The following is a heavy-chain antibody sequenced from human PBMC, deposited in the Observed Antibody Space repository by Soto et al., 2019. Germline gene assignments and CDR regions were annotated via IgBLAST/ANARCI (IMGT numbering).Heavy chain of an antibody. D-gene: IGHD3-16*01. V-gene: IGHV1-69*08. CDR3: ARGLGGRMDD. CDR2: IIPILGET. CDR1: GTIFGSYT. J-gene: IGHJ6*02. Sequence: QVQLVQSGAEVKKPGSSVRVSCKASGTIFGSYTISWVRQAPGQGLEWMGRIIPILGETNSAQKFQGRVTLTADKSTYTAYMELNSLRLEDTAVYYCARGLGGRMDDWGQGTTVTVSS.